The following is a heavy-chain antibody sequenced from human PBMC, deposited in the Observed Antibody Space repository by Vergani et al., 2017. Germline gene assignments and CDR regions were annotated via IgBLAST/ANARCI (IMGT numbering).Heavy chain of an antibody. Sequence: QVQLVQSGAEVKKPGASVKVSCKASGYTFTSYYMHWVRQAPGQGLEWMGIINPSGGSTSYAQKFQGRVTMTRDTSTSTVYMELRSLRSEDTAVYYCERSKKKSHTIFGVDYYYYYGMDVWGQGP. D-gene: IGHD3-3*01. CDR2: INPSGGST. CDR1: GYTFTSYY. CDR3: ERSKKKSHTIFGVDYYYYYGMDV. J-gene: IGHJ6*02. V-gene: IGHV1-46*01.